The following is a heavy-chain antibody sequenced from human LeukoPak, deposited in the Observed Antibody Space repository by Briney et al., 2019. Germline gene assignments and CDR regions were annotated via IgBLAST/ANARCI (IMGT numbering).Heavy chain of an antibody. CDR2: ISSSSSYI. CDR1: GFTFSSYS. J-gene: IGHJ6*03. CDR3: ARGPPSYSSSYGYYYYYMDV. Sequence: GGSLRLSCAASGFTFSSYSMSWVRQAPGKGLEWVSSISSSSSYIYYADSVKGRFTISRDNAKNSLYLQMNSLRAEDTAVYYCARGPPSYSSSYGYYYYYMDVWGKGTTVTVSS. V-gene: IGHV3-21*01. D-gene: IGHD6-6*01.